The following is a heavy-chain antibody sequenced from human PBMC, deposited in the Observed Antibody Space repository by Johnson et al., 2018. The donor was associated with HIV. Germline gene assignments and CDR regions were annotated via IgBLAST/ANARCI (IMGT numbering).Heavy chain of an antibody. CDR3: ARVHSGGAFDI. V-gene: IGHV3-66*01. CDR1: GFTVSSNY. CDR2: IYSGGST. J-gene: IGHJ3*02. Sequence: MLLVESGGGLVQPGGSLRLSCAASGFTVSSNYMSWVRQAPGKGLEWVSVIYSGGSTYYADSVKGRFTISRDNSKNTLYLQMNSLRAEDTAVYYCARVHSGGAFDIWGQWTMVTVSS.